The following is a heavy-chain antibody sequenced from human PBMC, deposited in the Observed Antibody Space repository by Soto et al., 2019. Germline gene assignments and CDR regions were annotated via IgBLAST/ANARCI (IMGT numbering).Heavy chain of an antibody. CDR3: VRGGGGGLFEH. V-gene: IGHV3-11*06. CDR1: GFPSNDYS. Sequence: PGGSLRLSCAPSGFPSNDYSMTWFRQAPGKGLEWLSHISPKSTFRNYADSVKGRFTISRDNTESSLFLQMNSLGVDDTAVYSCVRGGGGGLFEHWGQGVLVTVSS. CDR2: ISPKSTFR. D-gene: IGHD2-21*01. J-gene: IGHJ4*02.